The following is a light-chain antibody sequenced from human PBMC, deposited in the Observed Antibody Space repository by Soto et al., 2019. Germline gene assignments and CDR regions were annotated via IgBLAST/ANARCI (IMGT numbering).Light chain of an antibody. V-gene: IGKV4-1*01. CDR1: QSVSNY. J-gene: IGKJ3*01. CDR3: QQFYSSPFA. CDR2: WAS. Sequence: DIVMTQSPDSLAVSLGEMATINCKSSQSVSNYLTWYQQKPGQPPKLLIYWASTRESGVPDRFSGSGSGTDFTLTISSLQAEDVAVYYCQQFYSSPFAFGPGTKVDLK.